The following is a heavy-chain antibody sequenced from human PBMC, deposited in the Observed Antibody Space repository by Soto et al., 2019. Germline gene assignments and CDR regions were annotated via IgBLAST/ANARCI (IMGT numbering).Heavy chain of an antibody. Sequence: ASVKVSCKASGYTFTGYYMHWVRQAPGQGLEWMGWINPNSGGTNYARKFQGWVTMTRDTSISTAYMELSRLRSDDTAVYYCVRARQWAFDYWGQGTLVTVSS. V-gene: IGHV1-2*04. CDR2: INPNSGGT. J-gene: IGHJ4*02. CDR3: VRARQWAFDY. CDR1: GYTFTGYY. D-gene: IGHD6-19*01.